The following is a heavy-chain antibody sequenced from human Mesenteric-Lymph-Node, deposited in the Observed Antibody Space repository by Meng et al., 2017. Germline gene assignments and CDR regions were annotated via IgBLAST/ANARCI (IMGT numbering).Heavy chain of an antibody. CDR3: AKGYNYGDN. J-gene: IGHJ4*02. CDR1: GFSFSNYG. V-gene: IGHV3-30*18. D-gene: IGHD5-24*01. CDR2: ISYDGSNK. Sequence: VQLMESGGGVVQRGMSLLLSCAASGFSFSNYGIHWVRQAPGKGLEWVAVISYDGSNKYYSDSVKGRFTISRDNSKNTVYLQMNSLRAEDTAVYYCAKGYNYGDNWGQGTLVTVSS.